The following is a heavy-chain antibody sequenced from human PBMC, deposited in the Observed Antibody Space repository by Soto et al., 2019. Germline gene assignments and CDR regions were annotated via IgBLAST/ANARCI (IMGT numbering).Heavy chain of an antibody. Sequence: QVQLVESGGGVVQPGRSLRLSCAASGFIFSSYAMHWVRQAPGKGQEWVAVISSDGSNRYYADSVGGRFTISRDNSENTAYLHMSSLTGDDTAVFYCAKAPWNLAHTHYFDFWGQGTLVTVSS. J-gene: IGHJ4*02. V-gene: IGHV3-30-3*01. CDR2: ISSDGSNR. D-gene: IGHD1-1*01. CDR1: GFIFSSYA. CDR3: AKAPWNLAHTHYFDF.